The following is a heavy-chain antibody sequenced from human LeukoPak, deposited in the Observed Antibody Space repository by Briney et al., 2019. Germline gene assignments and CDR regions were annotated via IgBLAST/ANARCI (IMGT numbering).Heavy chain of an antibody. Sequence: GGSLRLSCAASGFTFSNYGIHWVRQAPGKGLDWVAGMSYDGKNKFYVDSVKGRFTISRGNSKSTLYLRMNSLRAEDTAIYYCARGYSGYDYAFDIWGQGTMVTVSS. CDR3: ARGYSGYDYAFDI. J-gene: IGHJ3*02. CDR2: MSYDGKNK. CDR1: GFTFSNYG. V-gene: IGHV3-30*03. D-gene: IGHD5-12*01.